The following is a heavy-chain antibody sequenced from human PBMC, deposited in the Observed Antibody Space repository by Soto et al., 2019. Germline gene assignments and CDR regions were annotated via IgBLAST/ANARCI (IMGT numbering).Heavy chain of an antibody. CDR2: INAGNGNT. J-gene: IGHJ4*02. CDR1: GYTFTSYA. Sequence: GAPVKVTCEACGYTFTSYAMHWARKATGQRLEWMGWINAGNGNTKYSQKFQGRVTITRDTSASTAYMELSSLRSEDTAVYYCARSPPSLRYFDWLYYFDYWGQGTLVTVSS. CDR3: ARSPPSLRYFDWLYYFDY. V-gene: IGHV1-3*01. D-gene: IGHD3-9*01.